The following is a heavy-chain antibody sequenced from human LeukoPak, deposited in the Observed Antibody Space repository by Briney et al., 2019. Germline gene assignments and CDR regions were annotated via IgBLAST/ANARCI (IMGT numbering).Heavy chain of an antibody. CDR2: TSSTGDTT. CDR3: AKDLSPYGSGSKTYDF. D-gene: IGHD3-10*01. Sequence: PGGSLRLSCAASGFTFSYYAMNWVRQAPGKGLEWVAATSSTGDTTYYADSVKGRFTISRDNSKNTLFLQMTSLRAEDTALYYCAKDLSPYGSGSKTYDFWDQGTLVAVSS. CDR1: GFTFSYYA. V-gene: IGHV3-23*01. J-gene: IGHJ4*02.